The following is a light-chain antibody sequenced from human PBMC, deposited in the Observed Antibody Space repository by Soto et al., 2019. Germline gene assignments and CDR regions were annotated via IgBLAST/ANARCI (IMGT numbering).Light chain of an antibody. CDR2: AAS. Sequence: DVQMTQSPSSLSAAVGDSVTIACRASQTVSKFVNWYQQKPGKAPKFLIYAASTLQSGVPSRFSGSGSGTDFTLTISSLQPEDFATYFCQQSYSTPITFGQGTRLEIK. V-gene: IGKV1-39*01. CDR1: QTVSKF. J-gene: IGKJ5*01. CDR3: QQSYSTPIT.